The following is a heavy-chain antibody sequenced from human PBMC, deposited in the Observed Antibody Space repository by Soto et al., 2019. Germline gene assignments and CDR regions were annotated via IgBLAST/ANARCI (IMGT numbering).Heavy chain of an antibody. D-gene: IGHD6-19*01. CDR3: ARGVTRGWSNHDYYYYGMDV. CDR2: ISSSSGYI. CDR1: GFMFRSYS. V-gene: IGHV3-21*01. Sequence: EVQLVESGGGLVKPGGSLRLSCAASGFMFRSYSMNWVRQAPGKGLEWVSSISSSSGYIFYADSVKGRFTISRDNAENSLYLQMNSLRAEDTAVYYCARGVTRGWSNHDYYYYGMDVWGQGTTVTVSS. J-gene: IGHJ6*02.